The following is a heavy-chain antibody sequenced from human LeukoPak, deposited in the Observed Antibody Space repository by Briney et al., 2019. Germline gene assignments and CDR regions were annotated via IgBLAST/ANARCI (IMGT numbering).Heavy chain of an antibody. CDR2: IYPTGTT. J-gene: IGHJ5*02. CDR3: ARDPSRPDRPAWVYFDP. D-gene: IGHD5/OR15-5a*01. CDR1: GGSISSYY. Sequence: ASETPSLTCTVSGGSISSYYWNWIRQPAGKGLEWIGRIYPTGTTDYNPSLKSRVTISLDKSKNQFSLKLNSVTAADTAVYYCARDPSRPDRPAWVYFDPWGQGTLVTVSS. V-gene: IGHV4-4*07.